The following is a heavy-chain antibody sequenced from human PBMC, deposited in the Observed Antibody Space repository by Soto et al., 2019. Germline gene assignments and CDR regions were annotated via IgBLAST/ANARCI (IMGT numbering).Heavy chain of an antibody. CDR1: GAALNSGNYY. CDR2: IYVTGAV. J-gene: IGHJ5*02. V-gene: IGHV4-31*03. CDR3: ARLRIATNNYKWFDP. Sequence: SETLSLTCSVSGAALNSGNYYWGWIRQVPGKGLEWIGHIYVTGAVDYNPSLGDRITISQDTSESQFSLNLRLVTAADTAVYYCARLRIATNNYKWFDPWGQGTLVTVSS. D-gene: IGHD2-21*01.